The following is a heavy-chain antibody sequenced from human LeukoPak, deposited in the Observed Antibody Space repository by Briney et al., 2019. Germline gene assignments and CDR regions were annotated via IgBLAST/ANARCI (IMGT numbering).Heavy chain of an antibody. J-gene: IGHJ4*02. V-gene: IGHV4-39*07. D-gene: IGHD3-3*01. CDR3: ARRGRITVFGVVTSYYFDY. CDR2: IFYGGST. CDR1: GDSIYNSDYY. Sequence: SDTLSLTCTVSGDSIYNSDYYWGWIRQPPGKGLEWIGSIFYGGSTYYNTSLESRVTISVDTSKNQFSLKLSSVTAADTAVYYCARRGRITVFGVVTSYYFDYWGQGTLVTVSS.